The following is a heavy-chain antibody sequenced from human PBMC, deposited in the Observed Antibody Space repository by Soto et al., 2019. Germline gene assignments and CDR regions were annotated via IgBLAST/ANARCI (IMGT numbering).Heavy chain of an antibody. CDR2: IIPIFGTA. V-gene: IGHV1-69*13. D-gene: IGHD6-13*01. J-gene: IGHJ3*02. CDR1: GGTFSSYA. CDR3: ARDGVAAAGSI. Sequence: ASVKVSCKASGGTFSSYAISWVRQAPGQGLEWMGGIIPIFGTANYAQKFRGRVTITADESTSTAYMELSSLRSEDTAVYYCARDGVAAAGSIWGQGTMVTVSS.